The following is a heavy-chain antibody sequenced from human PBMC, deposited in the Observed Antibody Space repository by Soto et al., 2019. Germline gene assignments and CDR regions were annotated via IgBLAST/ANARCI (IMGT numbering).Heavy chain of an antibody. CDR1: GGSISSSSYY. J-gene: IGHJ5*02. CDR2: IYYSGST. D-gene: IGHD3-10*01. V-gene: IGHV4-39*01. Sequence: QLQLQESGPGLVKPSETLSLTCTVSGGSISSSSYYWGWIRQPPGKGLEWIGSIYYSGSTYYNPSLKSRVTISVDTSKNQFSLKLSSVTAADTAVYYCARLGPSVLYGSGGGWFDPWGQGTLVTVSS. CDR3: ARLGPSVLYGSGGGWFDP.